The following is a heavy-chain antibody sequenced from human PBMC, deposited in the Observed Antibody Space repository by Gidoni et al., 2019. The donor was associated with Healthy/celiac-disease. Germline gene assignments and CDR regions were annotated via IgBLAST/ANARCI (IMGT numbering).Heavy chain of an antibody. CDR3: AKDGYNWEGWFDP. J-gene: IGHJ5*02. CDR2: ISGSGGST. V-gene: IGHV3-23*01. D-gene: IGHD1-20*01. CDR1: GFTFSSYA. Sequence: EVQLLESGGGLVQPGGSLRLSCAASGFTFSSYAMSWVRQAPGKGLEWVAAISGSGGSTDYADSVKGRCTISRDNYKNTLYLQMNSLRAEDTAVYYCAKDGYNWEGWFDPWGQGTLVTVSS.